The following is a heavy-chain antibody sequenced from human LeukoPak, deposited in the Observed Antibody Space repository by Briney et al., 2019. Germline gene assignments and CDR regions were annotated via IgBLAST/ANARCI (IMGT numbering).Heavy chain of an antibody. CDR2: INPSGSST. Sequence: ASVKVSCKASGYTFTGYYMHWVRQAPGQGLEWMGIINPSGSSTSYAQKFQGRVTMTRDTSTSTVYMELSSLRSEDTAVYYCARDLNGGYSYGYWGQGTLVTVSS. V-gene: IGHV1-46*01. D-gene: IGHD3-22*01. CDR3: ARDLNGGYSYGY. CDR1: GYTFTGYY. J-gene: IGHJ4*02.